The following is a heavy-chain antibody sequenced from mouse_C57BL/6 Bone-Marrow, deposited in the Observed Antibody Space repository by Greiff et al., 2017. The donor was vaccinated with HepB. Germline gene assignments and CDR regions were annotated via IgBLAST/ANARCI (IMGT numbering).Heavy chain of an antibody. J-gene: IGHJ2*01. CDR1: GFSLTSYA. Sequence: VQLKESGPGLVAPSQSLSITCTVSGFSLTSYAISWVRQPPGKGLEWLGVIWTGGGTNYNSALKSRLSISKDNSKSQVFLKMNSLQTDDTARYYCARLKMYYYGSSFYFDYWGQGTTLTVSS. CDR2: IWTGGGT. CDR3: ARLKMYYYGSSFYFDY. D-gene: IGHD1-1*01. V-gene: IGHV2-9-1*01.